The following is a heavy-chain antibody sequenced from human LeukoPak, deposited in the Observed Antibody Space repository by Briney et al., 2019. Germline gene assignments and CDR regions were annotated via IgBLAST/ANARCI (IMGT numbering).Heavy chain of an antibody. Sequence: SETLSLTCTVSGGSISSYYWSWILQPPGKGLEWTVYIYYSGSTNYNPSLKSRVTISVDTSKNQFSLKLSSVTAADTAVYYCAREMLTTNAFDIWGQGTMVTVSS. V-gene: IGHV4-59*01. D-gene: IGHD4-17*01. CDR2: IYYSGST. CDR1: GGSISSYY. CDR3: AREMLTTNAFDI. J-gene: IGHJ3*02.